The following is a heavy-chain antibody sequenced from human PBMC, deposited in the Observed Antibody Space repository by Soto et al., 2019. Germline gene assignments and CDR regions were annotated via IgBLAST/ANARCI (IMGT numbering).Heavy chain of an antibody. D-gene: IGHD5-12*01. V-gene: IGHV4-31*03. CDR3: ARDIRGYDAHYYYYYGMDV. J-gene: IGHJ6*02. Sequence: PSETLSLTCTVSGGSISSGGYYWSWIRQHPGKGLEWIGYIYYSGSTYYNPSLKSRVTISVDTSKNQFSLKLSSVTAADTAVYYCARDIRGYDAHYYYYYGMDVWGQGTTVTVSS. CDR2: IYYSGST. CDR1: GGSISSGGYY.